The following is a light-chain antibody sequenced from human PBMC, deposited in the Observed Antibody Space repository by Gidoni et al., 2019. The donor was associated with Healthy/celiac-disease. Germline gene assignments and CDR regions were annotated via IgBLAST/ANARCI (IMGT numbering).Light chain of an antibody. CDR3: NSRDSSGNHFVV. Sequence: SSELTQDPAVSVALGQTVRITCQGDSLRSYYASWYQQKPGQAPVLVIYGKNNRPSGIPDRFSGTSSGITASLTITGAQAEDEADYYCNSRDSSGNHFVVFGGGTKLTVL. V-gene: IGLV3-19*01. J-gene: IGLJ2*01. CDR1: SLRSYY. CDR2: GKN.